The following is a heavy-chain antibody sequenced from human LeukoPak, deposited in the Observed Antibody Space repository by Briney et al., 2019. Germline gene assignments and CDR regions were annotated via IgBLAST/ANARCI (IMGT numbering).Heavy chain of an antibody. D-gene: IGHD5-12*01. CDR3: ASVEMATIGFEH. CDR1: GYTFTGYY. CDR2: INPNSGGT. Sequence: ASVKVSCKASGYTFTGYYIHWVRQAPGQGLEWMGWINPNSGGTNYGQKFQGRVTMTRDTSISTAYMELSSLRSDDTAVYFCASVEMATIGFEHWGQGTLVTVSS. J-gene: IGHJ4*02. V-gene: IGHV1-2*02.